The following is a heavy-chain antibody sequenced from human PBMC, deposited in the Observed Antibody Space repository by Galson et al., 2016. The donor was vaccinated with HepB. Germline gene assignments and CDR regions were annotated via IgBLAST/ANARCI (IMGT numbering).Heavy chain of an antibody. J-gene: IGHJ4*01. D-gene: IGHD4-11*01. V-gene: IGHV1-46*01. CDR2: ITPSGGAT. Sequence: SVKVSCKASGYIFTSYYIHWVRQAPGQGLEWMGRITPSGGATTFAQKFQGRVTLTRDTSTNTVYMELSSLRSEDTAMYYCVRQSYGNFPSDYWGRGTLVTVSS. CDR3: VRQSYGNFPSDY. CDR1: GYIFTSYY.